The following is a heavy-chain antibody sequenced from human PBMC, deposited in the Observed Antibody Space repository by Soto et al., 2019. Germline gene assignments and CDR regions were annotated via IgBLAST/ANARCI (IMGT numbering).Heavy chain of an antibody. V-gene: IGHV4-61*01. CDR3: ARGGGYSYGYVFDY. CDR1: GGSVSSGSYY. Sequence: PSETLSLTCTVSGGSVSSGSYYWSWIRQPPGKGLEWIGYIYYSGSTNYNPSLKSRVTISVDTSKNQFSLKLSSVTAADTAVYYCARGGGYSYGYVFDYWGQGTLVTVSS. CDR2: IYYSGST. D-gene: IGHD5-18*01. J-gene: IGHJ4*02.